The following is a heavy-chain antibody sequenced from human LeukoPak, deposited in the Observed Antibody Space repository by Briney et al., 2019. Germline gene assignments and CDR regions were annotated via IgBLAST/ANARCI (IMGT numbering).Heavy chain of an antibody. Sequence: GGSLRLSCAASGFTFSSYSMNWVRQAPGKGLDWVSSISSSSSYIYYAYSVKGRFTISRDNAKNSLYLQMNSLRAEDTAVYYCARDLSEYYYYGMDVWGQGTTVTVSS. CDR3: ARDLSEYYYYGMDV. J-gene: IGHJ6*02. D-gene: IGHD2/OR15-2a*01. V-gene: IGHV3-21*01. CDR2: ISSSSSYI. CDR1: GFTFSSYS.